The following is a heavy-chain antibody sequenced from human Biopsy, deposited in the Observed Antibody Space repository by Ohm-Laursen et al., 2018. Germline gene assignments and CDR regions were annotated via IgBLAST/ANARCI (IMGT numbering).Heavy chain of an antibody. CDR1: GGSISNNNYY. V-gene: IGHV4-39*01. CDR3: ARDYDTSGYYYVS. D-gene: IGHD3-22*01. J-gene: IGHJ5*02. Sequence: SETLSLTCIVSGGSISNNNYYWGWIRQPPGKGLEWIGSIFYRGSTHYKPSLKSQVNISVGTSKNQFSLKLNSVTAADTAVYYCARDYDTSGYYYVSWGQGTLVTVSS. CDR2: IFYRGST.